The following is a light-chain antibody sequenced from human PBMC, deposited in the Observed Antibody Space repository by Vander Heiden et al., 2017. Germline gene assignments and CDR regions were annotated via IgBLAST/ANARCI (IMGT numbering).Light chain of an antibody. CDR1: QSLLHGNGYNY. J-gene: IGKJ1*01. V-gene: IGKV2-28*01. Sequence: DLLITQSPLPLPVTPGEPASISCRSSQSLLHGNGYNYLHWYLQKPGQSPQLLIYLGSLRTSGVPDRFSGSGSGTDFTLKISRVEAEDVGVYYCMQTLQTPWTFGQGTKVEIK. CDR2: LGS. CDR3: MQTLQTPWT.